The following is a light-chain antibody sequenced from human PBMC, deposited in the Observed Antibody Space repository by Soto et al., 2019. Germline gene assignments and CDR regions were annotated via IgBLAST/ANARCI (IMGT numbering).Light chain of an antibody. CDR2: DVA. CDR3: RSYTSGNLDV. V-gene: IGLV2-14*01. J-gene: IGLJ1*01. Sequence: QSVLAQPASVSGSPGQSISISCTGTISDVGGYDFVSWYQQHPGKAPKLIIYDVANRASGVSSRFSGSKSSNTAFLTISGLQAEDDADYRCRSYTSGNLDVFGTGTKVTVL. CDR1: ISDVGGYDF.